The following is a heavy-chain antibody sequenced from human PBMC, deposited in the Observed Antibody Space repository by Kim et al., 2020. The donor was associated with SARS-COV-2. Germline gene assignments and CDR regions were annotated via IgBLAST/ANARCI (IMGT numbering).Heavy chain of an antibody. J-gene: IGHJ5*02. Sequence: SETLSLTCAVSGGSISSLSWWSWVRQAPGKRLEWIGEISHRGSPNYHPSLKSRMTISIDNSKNQFSLKLTSVTAADTAIYFCAGFSADMMSMMWGRGGWFDPWGQGTLVTVSS. CDR1: GGSISSLSW. CDR3: AGFSADMMSMMWGRGGWFDP. D-gene: IGHD3-16*01. CDR2: ISHRGSP. V-gene: IGHV4-4*02.